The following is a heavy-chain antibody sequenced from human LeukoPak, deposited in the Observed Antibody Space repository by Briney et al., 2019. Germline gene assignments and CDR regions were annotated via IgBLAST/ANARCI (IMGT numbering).Heavy chain of an antibody. CDR3: ARGTKDLVGITWYYYMDV. V-gene: IGHV1-69*13. CDR1: GYTFSDYY. J-gene: IGHJ6*03. Sequence: ASVTVSCKTSGYTFSDYYIHWIRQAPGQGLEWMGGIIPIFGTANYAQKFQGRVTITADESTSTAYMELSSLRSEDTAVYYCARGTKDLVGITWYYYMDVWGKGTTVTVSS. CDR2: IIPIFGTA. D-gene: IGHD2-2*01.